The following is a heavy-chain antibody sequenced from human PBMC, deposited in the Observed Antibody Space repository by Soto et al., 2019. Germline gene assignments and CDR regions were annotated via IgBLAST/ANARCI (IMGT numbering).Heavy chain of an antibody. Sequence: GESLKISCKGSGYTFTDYLIGWVRQLPGKGLEGMGIIYPGYADTRYSPSFQGHVTVTVDKSTSTASLHQNTLKLSATAMSYCARHISNFRYYPYAMDVWGQGTTVTVSS. D-gene: IGHD4-4*01. CDR1: GYTFTDYL. CDR2: IYPGYADT. J-gene: IGHJ6*02. V-gene: IGHV5-51*01. CDR3: ARHISNFRYYPYAMDV.